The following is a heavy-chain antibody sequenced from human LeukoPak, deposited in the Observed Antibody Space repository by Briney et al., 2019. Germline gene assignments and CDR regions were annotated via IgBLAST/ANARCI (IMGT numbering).Heavy chain of an antibody. V-gene: IGHV1-24*01. J-gene: IGHJ6*02. CDR3: ATDIGVAAAPLEIYYYGMDV. D-gene: IGHD6-13*01. CDR1: GYTFTSYG. CDR2: FDPEDGET. Sequence: GASVKVSCKASGYTFTSYGISWVRQAPGKGLEWMGGFDPEDGETIYAQKFQGRVTMTEDTSTDTAYMELSSLRSEDTAVYYCATDIGVAAAPLEIYYYGMDVWGQGTTVTVSS.